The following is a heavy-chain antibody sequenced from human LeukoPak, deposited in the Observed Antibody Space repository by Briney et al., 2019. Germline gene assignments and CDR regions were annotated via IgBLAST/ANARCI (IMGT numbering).Heavy chain of an antibody. D-gene: IGHD6-13*01. CDR1: GGTFSSYA. Sequence: SVKVSCKASGGTFSSYAISWVRQAPGQGLEWMGGIIPIFGTANYAQKFQGRVTITADESTSTAYMELSSLRSKDTAVYYCARDGRAAAEMDYYYYMDVWGKGTTVTVSS. CDR3: ARDGRAAAEMDYYYYMDV. CDR2: IIPIFGTA. J-gene: IGHJ6*03. V-gene: IGHV1-69*13.